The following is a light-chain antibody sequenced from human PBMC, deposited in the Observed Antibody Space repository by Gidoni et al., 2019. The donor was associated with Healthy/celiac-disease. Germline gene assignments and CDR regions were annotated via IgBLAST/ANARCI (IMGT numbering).Light chain of an antibody. J-gene: IGKJ1*01. Sequence: EIVLTQSPATLSLSPGERATLSCRASQSVSSYLAWYQRKPGQAPRRLIYDASNRATGIPARFSGSGSGTDFTLTISSLEPEDFAVYYCQQRRNWPPWTFGQGTKVEIK. CDR1: QSVSSY. V-gene: IGKV3-11*01. CDR2: DAS. CDR3: QQRRNWPPWT.